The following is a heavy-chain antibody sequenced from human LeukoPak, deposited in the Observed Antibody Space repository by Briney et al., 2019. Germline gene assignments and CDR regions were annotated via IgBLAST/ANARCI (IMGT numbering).Heavy chain of an antibody. J-gene: IGHJ4*02. D-gene: IGHD3-10*01. Sequence: SETLSLTCTVSGGSVSSGSYYWSWIRQPPGKGLEWIGYIYYSGSTYYNPSLKSRVTISVDTSKNQFSLKLSSVTAADTAVYYCARVQLWFGEPHSGVYYFDYWGQGTLVTVSS. CDR1: GGSVSSGSYY. CDR3: ARVQLWFGEPHSGVYYFDY. V-gene: IGHV4-61*01. CDR2: IYYSGST.